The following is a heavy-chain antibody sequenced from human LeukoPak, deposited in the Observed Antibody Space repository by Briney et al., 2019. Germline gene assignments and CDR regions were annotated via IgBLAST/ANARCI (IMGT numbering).Heavy chain of an antibody. V-gene: IGHV3-7*01. D-gene: IGHD2-21*02. J-gene: IGHJ4*02. CDR2: INQDGSEK. CDR1: GFTFSSYW. CDR3: ARRRGDPIDF. Sequence: GGSLRLSCAASGFTFSSYWMSWVRQAPGKGLEWVAYINQDGSEKKYVDSVKGRFTISRDNAKNSLYLQMNGLRAEDSAVYYCARRRGDPIDFWGQGGLVTVSS.